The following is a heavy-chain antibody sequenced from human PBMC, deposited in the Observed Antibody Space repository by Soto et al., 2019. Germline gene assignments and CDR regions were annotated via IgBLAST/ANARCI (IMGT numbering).Heavy chain of an antibody. CDR2: ISAYNGNT. D-gene: IGHD3-22*01. J-gene: IGHJ5*02. CDR3: ARGGPYYYDSSGYYEPPSP. CDR1: GYTFTSYG. V-gene: IGHV1-18*04. Sequence: ASVKVSCKASGYTFTSYGISWVRQAPGQGLEWMGWISAYNGNTNYAQKLQGRVTMTTDTSTSTAYMELRSLRSDDAAVYYCARGGPYYYDSSGYYEPPSPWGQGTLVTVSS.